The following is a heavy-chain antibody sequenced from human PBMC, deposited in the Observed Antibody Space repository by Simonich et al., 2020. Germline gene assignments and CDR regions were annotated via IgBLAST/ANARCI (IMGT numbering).Heavy chain of an antibody. CDR3: ARDTSYYGSGSYYFDY. D-gene: IGHD3-10*01. CDR1: GFTFSSYS. J-gene: IGHJ4*02. V-gene: IGHV3-21*01. CDR2: ISSSSSYI. Sequence: GGGLVKAGGSLRLSCAASGFTFSSYSMNWVRQAPGKGLEWVSSISSSSSYIYYADPVKGRFTISRDNAKNSLYLQMNSLRAEDTAVYYCARDTSYYGSGSYYFDYWGQGTLVTVSS.